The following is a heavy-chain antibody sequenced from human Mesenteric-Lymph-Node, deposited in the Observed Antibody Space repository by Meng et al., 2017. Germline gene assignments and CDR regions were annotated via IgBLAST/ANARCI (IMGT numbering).Heavy chain of an antibody. J-gene: IGHJ4*02. V-gene: IGHV3-7*01. Sequence: GESLKISCVASGFIFDDYGMSWVRQAPGKGLEWVANIKQDGSEKYYVDSVKGRFTISRDNAKNSLYLQMNSLRAEDTAVYYCARDHHFIWRQQLFDYWGQGTLVTVSS. CDR2: IKQDGSEK. CDR3: ARDHHFIWRQQLFDY. CDR1: GFIFDDYG. D-gene: IGHD6-13*01.